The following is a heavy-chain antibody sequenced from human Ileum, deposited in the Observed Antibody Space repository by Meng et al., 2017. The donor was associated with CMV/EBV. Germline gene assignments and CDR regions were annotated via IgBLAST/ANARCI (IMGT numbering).Heavy chain of an antibody. V-gene: IGHV7-4-1*02. CDR2: IDTNTGNP. Sequence: SCKPSGYTFTSNNIIWVRQAPGQGPELMGWIDTNTGNPTYAQAFTGRFVFSLDTSVNTAYLQISSLKAEDTAVYYCARDGLSGRYFDYWGQGTLVTVSS. J-gene: IGHJ4*02. CDR3: ARDGLSGRYFDY. D-gene: IGHD1-26*01. CDR1: GYTFTSNN.